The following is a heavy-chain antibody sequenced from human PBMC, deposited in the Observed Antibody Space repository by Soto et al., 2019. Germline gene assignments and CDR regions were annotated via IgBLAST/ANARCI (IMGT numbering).Heavy chain of an antibody. CDR3: ARRQWLVGGYYYGMDV. CDR1: GYTFTSYG. V-gene: IGHV1-18*01. Sequence: QVQLVQSGAEVKKPGASVKVSCKASGYTFTSYGISWVRQAPGQGLEWMGWTSAYNGNTNYAQKLQGRVTMTTDTSTSKAYMELRSLRSYDTAVYYCARRQWLVGGYYYGMDVWGQGTTVTVSS. J-gene: IGHJ6*02. D-gene: IGHD6-19*01. CDR2: TSAYNGNT.